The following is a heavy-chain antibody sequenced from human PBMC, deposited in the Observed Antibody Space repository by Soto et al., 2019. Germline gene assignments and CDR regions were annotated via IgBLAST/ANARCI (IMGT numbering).Heavy chain of an antibody. J-gene: IGHJ6*02. CDR3: AREGIVVVPAADYYYYYGMDV. CDR1: GYTFTSYG. D-gene: IGHD2-2*01. V-gene: IGHV1-18*01. Sequence: ASVKVSCKASGYTFTSYGISWVRQAPGQGLEWKGWISVYNGNTNYAQKLQGRVTMTTDTSTSTAYMELRSLRSDDTAVYYCAREGIVVVPAADYYYYYGMDVWGQGTTVTVSS. CDR2: ISVYNGNT.